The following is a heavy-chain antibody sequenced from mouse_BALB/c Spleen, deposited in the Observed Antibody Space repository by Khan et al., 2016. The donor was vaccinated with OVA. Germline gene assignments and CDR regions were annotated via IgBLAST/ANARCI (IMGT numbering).Heavy chain of an antibody. CDR2: INYSGDT. V-gene: IGHV3-2*02. Sequence: EVKLEESGPGLVKPSQSLSLTCTVTGYSITSDYAWNWIRQFPGNKLEWVGYINYSGDTSKNPSFKGRTTISRDTSKNQFFLQFNSVTTEGTATNFFVRGRTYWGQGTPVTVSA. J-gene: IGHJ3*01. CDR3: VRGRTY. CDR1: GYSITSDYA.